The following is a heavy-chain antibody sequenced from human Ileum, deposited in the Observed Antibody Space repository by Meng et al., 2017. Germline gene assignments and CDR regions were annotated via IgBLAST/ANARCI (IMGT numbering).Heavy chain of an antibody. J-gene: IGHJ4*02. Sequence: QGVGSGGGPVKPGGSLRLSCVVPGFPLGAYGIDWVRRAPGKGLEWVSSISGDGSFVDYSGSVKGRFTVSRDNAKNSLYLEMNRLRADDSAVYYCGADYWGQGTLVTVSS. V-gene: IGHV3-21*01. CDR2: ISGDGSFV. CDR3: GADY. CDR1: GFPLGAYG.